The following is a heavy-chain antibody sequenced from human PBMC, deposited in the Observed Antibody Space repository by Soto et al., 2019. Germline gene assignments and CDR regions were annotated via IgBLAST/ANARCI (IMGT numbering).Heavy chain of an antibody. Sequence: QVQLQQWGAGLLKPSETLSLTCAVYGGSFSGYYWSWIRQPPGKGLEWIGEINHSGSTNYNPSLKSRVTISVDTSKNQLSLKLSSVTAADTAVYYCASGPMITFGGVIHYYYGMDVWGQGTTVTVSS. V-gene: IGHV4-34*01. CDR2: INHSGST. J-gene: IGHJ6*02. CDR3: ASGPMITFGGVIHYYYGMDV. D-gene: IGHD3-16*02. CDR1: GGSFSGYY.